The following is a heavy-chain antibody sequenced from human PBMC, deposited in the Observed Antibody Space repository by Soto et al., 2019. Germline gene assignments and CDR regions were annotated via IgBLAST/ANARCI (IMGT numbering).Heavy chain of an antibody. J-gene: IGHJ3*02. D-gene: IGHD1-26*01. Sequence: EVQLVESGGGLVQPGGSLRLSCAASGFTFSSYWMSWVRQAPGKGLEWVANIKQDGSEKYYVDSVKGRFTISRDNAKNSLYLQMNSLRAEDTAVYYCARGGLEWELVDAFDIWGQGTMVTVSS. V-gene: IGHV3-7*01. CDR3: ARGGLEWELVDAFDI. CDR1: GFTFSSYW. CDR2: IKQDGSEK.